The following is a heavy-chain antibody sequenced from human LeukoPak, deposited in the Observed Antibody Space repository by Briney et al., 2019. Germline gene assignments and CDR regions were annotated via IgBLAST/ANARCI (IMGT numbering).Heavy chain of an antibody. CDR1: GFTFGNYA. CDR3: VKDLGCSGGSCYYFYGMDV. CDR2: ISGSGDRI. Sequence: GGSLRLSCAASGFTFGNYAMSWVRQAPGKGLEWVSGISGSGDRIYYADSVRGRFTIARENSWNTLSLQMNSLRVDDTAVYYCVKDLGCSGGSCYYFYGMDVWGQGTTVTVSS. V-gene: IGHV3-23*01. D-gene: IGHD2-15*01. J-gene: IGHJ6*02.